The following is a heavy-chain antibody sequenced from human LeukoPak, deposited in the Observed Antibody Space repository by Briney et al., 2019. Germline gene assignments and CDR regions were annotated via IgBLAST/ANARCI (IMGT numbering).Heavy chain of an antibody. V-gene: IGHV3-48*04. D-gene: IGHD1-26*01. Sequence: PGGSLRLSCAASGFTFSSYSMNWVRQAPGKGLEWVSYISSSSTTIYYADSVKGRFTISRDNAKNSLYLQMNSLRAEDTAVYYCARVGIVGATETFDYWGQGTLVTVSS. CDR3: ARVGIVGATETFDY. CDR1: GFTFSSYS. CDR2: ISSSSTTI. J-gene: IGHJ4*02.